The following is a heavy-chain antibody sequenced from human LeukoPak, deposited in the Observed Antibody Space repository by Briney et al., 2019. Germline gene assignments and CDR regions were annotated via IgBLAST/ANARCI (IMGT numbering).Heavy chain of an antibody. D-gene: IGHD3-22*01. V-gene: IGHV3-43*02. CDR2: ISGDGGST. CDR1: GFTFDDYA. CDR3: ARINYYDGSGFYRDY. Sequence: GGSLRLSCAASGFTFDDYAMHWVRQAPGKGLEWVSLISGDGGSTYYADSVKGRFTISRDDSKNTLHLQMNSLRAEDTAVYYCARINYYDGSGFYRDYWGQGTLVTVSS. J-gene: IGHJ4*02.